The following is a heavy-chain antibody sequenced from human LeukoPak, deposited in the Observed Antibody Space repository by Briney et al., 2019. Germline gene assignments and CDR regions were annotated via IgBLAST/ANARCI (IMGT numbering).Heavy chain of an antibody. V-gene: IGHV3-23*01. CDR2: ISGSGATT. CDR3: AKDLHANYPGRGFDY. Sequence: GGSLRLSCAVSGFTFSSYDMSWVRQAPGKGLEWVSVISGSGATTYYADSVKGRFTISRDNSKNALYLHMNTLRAEDTAVYYCAKDLHANYPGRGFDYWGQGTLVTVSS. CDR1: GFTFSSYD. D-gene: IGHD4/OR15-4a*01. J-gene: IGHJ4*02.